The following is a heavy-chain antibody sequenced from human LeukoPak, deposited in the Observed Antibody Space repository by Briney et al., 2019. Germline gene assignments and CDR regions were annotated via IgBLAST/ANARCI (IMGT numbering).Heavy chain of an antibody. J-gene: IGHJ3*02. Sequence: SETLSLTCTVSGASISGYHWSWIRQPAGKGLQWIGRIYPSGSDYNPSLKSRVTISVDKSKNQFSLKLRSVTAAGTAVYYCAGVPWHYDTSGYYLNAFDIWGQGTVVTVSS. V-gene: IGHV4-4*07. CDR3: AGVPWHYDTSGYYLNAFDI. D-gene: IGHD3-22*01. CDR2: IYPSGS. CDR1: GASISGYH.